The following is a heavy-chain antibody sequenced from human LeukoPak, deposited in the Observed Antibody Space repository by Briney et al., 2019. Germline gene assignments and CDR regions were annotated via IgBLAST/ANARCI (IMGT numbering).Heavy chain of an antibody. V-gene: IGHV5-51*01. CDR3: ARQHDDSSGHAFNY. D-gene: IGHD3-22*01. CDR2: IYPGDSDT. J-gene: IGHJ4*02. CDR1: GCAFTNYW. Sequence: GECLQISCKGCGCAFTNYWIAWVRRMPGKGVGWMGIIYPGDSDTRYSPSFQGQVTFSADKSVSTAYLQWSSLKASDTATYYCARQHDDSSGHAFNYWGQGTLVTVSS.